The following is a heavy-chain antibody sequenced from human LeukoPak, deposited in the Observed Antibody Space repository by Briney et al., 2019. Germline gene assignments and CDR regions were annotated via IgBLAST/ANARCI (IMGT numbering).Heavy chain of an antibody. J-gene: IGHJ5*02. D-gene: IGHD3-10*01. CDR1: GYTFTSYD. CDR3: ARAHTSANWFDP. V-gene: IGHV1-8*03. CDR2: MNPNSGNT. Sequence: ASVKVSCKASGYTFTSYDINWVRQATGQGLEWMGWMNPNSGNTGYAQKFQGRVTITRNTSISTAYMELSSLRSEDTAVYYCARAHTSANWFDPCGQGTLVTVSS.